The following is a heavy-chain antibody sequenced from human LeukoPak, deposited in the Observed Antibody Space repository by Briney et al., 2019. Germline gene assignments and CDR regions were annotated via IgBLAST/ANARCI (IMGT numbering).Heavy chain of an antibody. CDR2: ISSSGSTI. CDR1: GFTSSDYY. Sequence: GGSLRLSCAASGFTSSDYYMSWIRQAPGKGLEWVSYISSSGSTIYYTDSVKGRLTISRDNAKNSLYLQMESLRAEDTAVYYCASRVETALVGPYYYYYYMDVWGKGTTVTVSS. CDR3: ASRVETALVGPYYYYYYMDV. D-gene: IGHD5-18*01. V-gene: IGHV3-11*04. J-gene: IGHJ6*03.